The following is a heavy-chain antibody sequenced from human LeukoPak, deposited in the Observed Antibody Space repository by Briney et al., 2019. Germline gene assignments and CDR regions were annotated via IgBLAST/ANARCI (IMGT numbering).Heavy chain of an antibody. CDR2: ISGSGGNT. Sequence: GGSVRLSCAASGFTFSSYAMSWVRQAPGKGLEWVSGISGSGGNTYYADSVKGRFTISRDNSKNTLYLQVNSLRAEDTAVHYCAKQNIAMAGTGAFDIWGQGTMVTVSS. J-gene: IGHJ3*02. D-gene: IGHD6-19*01. CDR3: AKQNIAMAGTGAFDI. V-gene: IGHV3-23*01. CDR1: GFTFSSYA.